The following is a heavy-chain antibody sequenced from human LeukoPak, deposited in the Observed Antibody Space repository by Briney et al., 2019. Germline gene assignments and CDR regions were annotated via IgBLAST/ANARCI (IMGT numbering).Heavy chain of an antibody. V-gene: IGHV4-30-2*02. J-gene: IGHJ3*02. Sequence: SQTLSLTCAVSGGSISSGGYSWSWIRQPPGKGLEWIGYIYHSGSTYYNPSLKSRVTISVDRSKNQFSLKLSSVTAADTAVYYCAGDSSGYYYFHAFDIWGQGTMVTVSS. CDR3: AGDSSGYYYFHAFDI. CDR2: IYHSGST. CDR1: GGSISSGGYS. D-gene: IGHD3-22*01.